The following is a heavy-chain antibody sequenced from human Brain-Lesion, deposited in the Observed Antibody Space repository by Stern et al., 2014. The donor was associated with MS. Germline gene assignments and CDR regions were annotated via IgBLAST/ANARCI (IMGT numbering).Heavy chain of an antibody. D-gene: IGHD3-22*01. Sequence: VQLVESGPGLVKPSQTLTLTCTVSGGSLNSCGYYWSWIRPYPGKGLEWIGYIYYTGSAYYDPSLKSRLSMSIDTSKNQFSLNLNSVTAADTAVYYCARGARYSDSSGYYFYFDYWGQGTLVTVSS. CDR2: IYYTGSA. CDR1: GGSLNSCGYY. V-gene: IGHV4-31*03. J-gene: IGHJ4*02. CDR3: ARGARYSDSSGYYFYFDY.